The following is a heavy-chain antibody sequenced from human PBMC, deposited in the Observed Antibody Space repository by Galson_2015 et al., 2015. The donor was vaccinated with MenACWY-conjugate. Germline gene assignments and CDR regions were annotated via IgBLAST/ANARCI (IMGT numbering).Heavy chain of an antibody. D-gene: IGHD4-23*01. Sequence: NPSLKSRVTISVYTSKNQFSLKPSSVTAADTAVYYCASGYYGGRMGSLDIWGQGTMVTVSS. CDR3: ASGYYGGRMGSLDI. V-gene: IGHV4-31*02. J-gene: IGHJ3*02.